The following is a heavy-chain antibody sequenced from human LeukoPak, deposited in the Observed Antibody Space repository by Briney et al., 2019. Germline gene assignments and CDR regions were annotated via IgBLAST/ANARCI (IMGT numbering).Heavy chain of an antibody. CDR3: ARGVDTAMILWSAFDI. V-gene: IGHV3-23*01. CDR1: GFTFSSYG. J-gene: IGHJ3*02. D-gene: IGHD5-18*01. Sequence: GGSLRLSCAASGFTFSSYGMSWVRQAPGKGLEWVSAISSGGNRYYADSVKGRFIISRDNSKKSLYLQMNSLRAEDTALYYCARGVDTAMILWSAFDIWGQGTMVTVSS. CDR2: ISSGGNR.